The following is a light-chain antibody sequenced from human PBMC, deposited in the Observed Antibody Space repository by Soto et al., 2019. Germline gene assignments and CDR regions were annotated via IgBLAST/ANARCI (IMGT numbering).Light chain of an antibody. J-gene: IGKJ2*01. CDR1: QSIASY. Sequence: IQMTQSPFSLSASVGDRVTITCRAGQSIASYLNWCQQKPGKPPNLLVYAASRLQSGVPSRFSGTRSGTNFTLTIGSLQPEDVATYHCQQTYSIPYPSGQGTKLEIK. CDR2: AAS. V-gene: IGKV1-39*01. CDR3: QQTYSIPYP.